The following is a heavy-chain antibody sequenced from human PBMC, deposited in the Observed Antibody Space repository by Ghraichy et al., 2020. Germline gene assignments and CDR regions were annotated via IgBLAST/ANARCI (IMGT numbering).Heavy chain of an antibody. CDR3: ARPRRYYYYYYYMDV. CDR1: GYTFTSYD. V-gene: IGHV1-8*02. Sequence: ASVKVSCKASGYTFTSYDINWVRQATGQGLEWMGWMNPNSGNTGYAQKFQGRVTMTRNTSISTAYMELSSLRSEDTAVYYCARPRRYYYYYYYMDVWGKGTTVTVSS. CDR2: MNPNSGNT. J-gene: IGHJ6*03.